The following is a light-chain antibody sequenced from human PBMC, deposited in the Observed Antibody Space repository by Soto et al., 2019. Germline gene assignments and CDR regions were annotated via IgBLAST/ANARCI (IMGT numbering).Light chain of an antibody. CDR3: QQMFRTPPCT. Sequence: DIQLTQSPSSLSAQVGDRVTITCRTSQNINTFLHWYRQRPVEDPELRIYGASGFRGGVSTRFSGSGSETDFTITSSGCKPESSTTHYLQQMFRTPPCTLGQGT. CDR1: QNINTF. V-gene: IGKV1-39*01. CDR2: GAS. J-gene: IGKJ1*01.